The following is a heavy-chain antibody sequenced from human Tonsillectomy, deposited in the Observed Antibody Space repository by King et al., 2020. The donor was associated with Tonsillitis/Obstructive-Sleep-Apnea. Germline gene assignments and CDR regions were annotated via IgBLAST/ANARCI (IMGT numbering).Heavy chain of an antibody. D-gene: IGHD2-2*01. Sequence: VQLVESGGGVVQPGRSLRLSCAASGFTFSRNGIHWVRQAPGKGLGWGAVISYDGGYKYFADSVKGRITISRDNSKSTLYLQMNSLRAEDTAVYYCAKAHWGYCSSTSCSKGLDVWGQGTTVTVSS. CDR3: AKAHWGYCSSTSCSKGLDV. CDR1: GFTFSRNG. V-gene: IGHV3-30*18. J-gene: IGHJ6*02. CDR2: ISYDGGYK.